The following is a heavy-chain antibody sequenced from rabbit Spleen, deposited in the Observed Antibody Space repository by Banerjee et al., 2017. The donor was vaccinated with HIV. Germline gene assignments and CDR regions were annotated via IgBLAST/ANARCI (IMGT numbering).Heavy chain of an antibody. D-gene: IGHD3-1*01. CDR3: TRVGAGAGGFGSNL. CDR1: GFDFGTYY. J-gene: IGHJ4*01. Sequence: QLVESGGGLVQPGGSLKLSCKASGFDFGTYYMSWVRQAPGKGLEWIGYIDPVFGIAVYASWVNGRFTISSHNAQNTLYLQLNSLTAADTATYFCTRVGAGAGGFGSNLWGQGTLVTVS. V-gene: IGHV1S7*01. CDR2: IDPVFGIA.